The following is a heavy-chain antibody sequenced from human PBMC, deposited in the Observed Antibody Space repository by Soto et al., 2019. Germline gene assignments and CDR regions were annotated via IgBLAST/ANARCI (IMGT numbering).Heavy chain of an antibody. D-gene: IGHD6-19*01. CDR1: GFTFSSYA. J-gene: IGHJ6*02. CDR3: ARDQPGERKQWLVRGYYYYYGMDV. CDR2: ISYDGSNK. Sequence: GGSLRLSCAASGFTFSSYAMHWVRQAPGKGLAWVAVISYDGSNKYYADSVKGRFTISRDNSKNTLYLQMNSLRAEDTAVYYCARDQPGERKQWLVRGYYYYYGMDVWGQGTTVTVSS. V-gene: IGHV3-30-3*01.